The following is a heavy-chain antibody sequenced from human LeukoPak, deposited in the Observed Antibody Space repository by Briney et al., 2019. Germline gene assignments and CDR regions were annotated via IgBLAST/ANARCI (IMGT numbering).Heavy chain of an antibody. Sequence: SETLSLTCTVSGGSLSSYYWSWIRQPPGKGLEWIGYIYYSGSTNYNPSLKSRVTISVDTSKNQFSLKLSSVTAADTAVYYCARGGGGYCSSTSCYVDWFDPWGQGTLVTVSS. D-gene: IGHD2-2*01. J-gene: IGHJ5*02. CDR2: IYYSGST. CDR1: GGSLSSYY. V-gene: IGHV4-59*01. CDR3: ARGGGGYCSSTSCYVDWFDP.